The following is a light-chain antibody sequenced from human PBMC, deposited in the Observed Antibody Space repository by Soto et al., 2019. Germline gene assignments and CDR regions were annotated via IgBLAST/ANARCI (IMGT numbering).Light chain of an antibody. CDR1: GSNIGSNA. J-gene: IGLJ1*01. Sequence: QSVLTQPPSASGTPGQRVTISCSGSGSNIGSNAVNWYQQLPGTAPKLLIYTNNQRPSGVPDRFSGSKSGTSGSLAISGLQSDDEADYDCAAWDGSMSGYVFGTGTKVTVL. CDR2: TNN. CDR3: AAWDGSMSGYV. V-gene: IGLV1-44*01.